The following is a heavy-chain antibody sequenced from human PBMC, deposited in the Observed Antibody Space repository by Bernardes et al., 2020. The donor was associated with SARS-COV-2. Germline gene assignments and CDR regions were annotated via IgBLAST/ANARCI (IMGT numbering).Heavy chain of an antibody. CDR1: GFTFSTYA. Sequence: VWSLRLSCAASGFTFSTYAMYWVRQAPGKGLEWVSTMNSGDGTTYYADSVKGRFTISRDNSKSTQWLQMNSLSADDTAIYYCAKGRGSAWSIDSWGQGTLVTVSS. CDR2: MNSGDGTT. J-gene: IGHJ4*02. CDR3: AKGRGSAWSIDS. D-gene: IGHD6-19*01. V-gene: IGHV3-23*01.